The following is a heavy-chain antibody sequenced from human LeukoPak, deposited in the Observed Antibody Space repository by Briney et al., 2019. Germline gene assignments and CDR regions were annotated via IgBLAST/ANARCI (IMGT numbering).Heavy chain of an antibody. CDR2: VNPNSGGT. Sequence: ASVKVSCKASGYTFTGYYMHWVRQAPGQGLEWMGWVNPNSGGTNYAQKFQGRVTMTRDTSISTAYMELSRLRSDDTAVYYCARAIGGSSTSAYYYYMDVWGKGTTVTVSS. J-gene: IGHJ6*03. V-gene: IGHV1-2*02. CDR1: GYTFTGYY. D-gene: IGHD2-2*01. CDR3: ARAIGGSSTSAYYYYMDV.